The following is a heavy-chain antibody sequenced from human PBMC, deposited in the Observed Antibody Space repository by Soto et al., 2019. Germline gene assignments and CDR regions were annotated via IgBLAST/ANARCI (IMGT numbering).Heavy chain of an antibody. D-gene: IGHD3-22*01. CDR1: GGSISSGGYY. Sequence: QVQLQESGPGLVKPSQTLSLTCTVSGGSISSGGYYWSWIPQHPGKGLEWIGYIYYIGSTYYNPSLKSRVTISVDTSKNQFSLKLSSVTAADTAVYYCARGAVYYDSSGYFSYWGQGTLVTVSS. CDR2: IYYIGST. CDR3: ARGAVYYDSSGYFSY. V-gene: IGHV4-31*03. J-gene: IGHJ4*02.